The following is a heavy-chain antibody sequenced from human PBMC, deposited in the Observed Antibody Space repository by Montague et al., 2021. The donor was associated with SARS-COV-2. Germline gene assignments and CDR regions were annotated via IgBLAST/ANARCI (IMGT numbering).Heavy chain of an antibody. J-gene: IGHJ4*02. CDR2: IYHTGST. D-gene: IGHD5-24*01. CDR1: GYSISSSNW. V-gene: IGHV4-28*01. CDR3: AISADHNYFLDS. Sequence: SETLSLTCAVPGYSISSSNWWGWIRQAPGRGLEWVGYIYHTGSTYYNPSIKSRVTMSVDTSNNLFSLELTSVTAVDTAIYYCAISADHNYFLDSWGQGTPVTVSS.